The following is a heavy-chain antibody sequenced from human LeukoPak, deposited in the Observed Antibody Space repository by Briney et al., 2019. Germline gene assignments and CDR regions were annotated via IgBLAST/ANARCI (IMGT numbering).Heavy chain of an antibody. D-gene: IGHD3-22*01. CDR2: ITPILGIA. V-gene: IGHV1-69*04. CDR3: ASPGSYYYDSSGYLDY. CDR1: GGTFSSYA. J-gene: IGHJ4*02. Sequence: SVKVSCKASGGTFSSYAISWVRQAPGQGLEWMGRITPILGIAIYAQKFQGRVTITADKSTSTAYMELSSLRSEDTAVYYCASPGSYYYDSSGYLDYWGQGTLVTVSS.